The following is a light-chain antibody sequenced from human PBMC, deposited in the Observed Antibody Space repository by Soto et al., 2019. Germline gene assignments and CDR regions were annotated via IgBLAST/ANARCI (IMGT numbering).Light chain of an antibody. CDR3: QQYASSPLT. Sequence: EIVLTQSPGTLSLSPGERATLSCRASQTVGNNYLAWYQQKPGQTPRLLIHGASNRATGIPDRISGSGSGTDFTLIISRLEPEDLAVYYCQQYASSPLTFGGGTKVEIK. CDR2: GAS. CDR1: QTVGNNY. V-gene: IGKV3-20*01. J-gene: IGKJ4*01.